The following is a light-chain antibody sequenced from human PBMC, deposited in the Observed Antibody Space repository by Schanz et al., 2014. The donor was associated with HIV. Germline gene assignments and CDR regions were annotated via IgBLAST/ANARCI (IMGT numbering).Light chain of an antibody. Sequence: QSALTQPPSASGSPGQSVTISCTGTSSDVGGYNFVSWYQQHPGTAPKLIIYEVTKRPSGVPDRFSGSKSGNTASLTVSGLQAEDEADYYCSSYTNINSWVFGGGTKLTVL. J-gene: IGLJ3*02. CDR2: EVT. V-gene: IGLV2-8*01. CDR3: SSYTNINSWV. CDR1: SSDVGGYNF.